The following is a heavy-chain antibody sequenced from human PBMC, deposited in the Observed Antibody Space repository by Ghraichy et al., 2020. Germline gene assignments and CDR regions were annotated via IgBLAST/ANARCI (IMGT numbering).Heavy chain of an antibody. D-gene: IGHD1-26*01. CDR2: IYYSGST. V-gene: IGHV4-59*01. J-gene: IGHJ4*02. CDR1: GGSISSYY. CDR3: AREGEERSNDY. Sequence: ESLNISCTVSGGSISSYYWSWIRQPPGKGLEWIGYIYYSGSTNYNPSLKSRVTISEDTSKNQFSLKLSSVTAADTAVYYCAREGEERSNDYWGQGTLVTVSS.